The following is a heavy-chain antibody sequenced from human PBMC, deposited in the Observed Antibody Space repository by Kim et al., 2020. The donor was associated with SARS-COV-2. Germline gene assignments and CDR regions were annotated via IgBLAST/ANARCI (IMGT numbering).Heavy chain of an antibody. J-gene: IGHJ3*02. D-gene: IGHD3-10*01. CDR2: LYFSGST. Sequence: SETLSLTCSVSGGSINSGNYYWNWVRQPAGNGLEWIGRLYFSGSTGYNPSLKSRVTISGDTSKNEFSLKLTSVTAADTAVYYCARSIFSVGVKGVRDAFDIWGQGTMVTVSS. CDR1: GGSINSGNYY. V-gene: IGHV4-61*02. CDR3: ARSIFSVGVKGVRDAFDI.